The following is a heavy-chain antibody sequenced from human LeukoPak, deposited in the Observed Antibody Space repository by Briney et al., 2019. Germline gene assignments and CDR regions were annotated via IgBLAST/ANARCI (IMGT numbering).Heavy chain of an antibody. CDR3: AKDSGWGSRIIDAFDI. CDR2: INSDGSST. D-gene: IGHD6-19*01. CDR1: GFTFSSYW. J-gene: IGHJ3*02. Sequence: PGGSLRLSCAASGFTFSSYWMHWVRQAPGKGLVWVSRINSDGSSTSYADSVKGRFTISRDNAKNTLYLQMNSLRAEDTAVYYCAKDSGWGSRIIDAFDIWGQGTMVTVSS. V-gene: IGHV3-74*01.